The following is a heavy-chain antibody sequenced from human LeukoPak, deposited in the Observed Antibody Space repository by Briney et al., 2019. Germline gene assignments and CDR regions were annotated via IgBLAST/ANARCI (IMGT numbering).Heavy chain of an antibody. J-gene: IGHJ6*03. V-gene: IGHV1-46*01. CDR3: ARGPTPYDSSGYYYYYYYMDV. D-gene: IGHD3-22*01. CDR1: GYTFTGYW. CDR2: ISPSGGST. Sequence: ASVKLSCKAFGYTFTGYWMHWVRQAPGQGPEWMGVISPSGGSTIYAQKFKGRVTLTRDMSTSTDYLELSSLRSEDTAVYYCARGPTPYDSSGYYYYYYYMDVWGKGTTVTISS.